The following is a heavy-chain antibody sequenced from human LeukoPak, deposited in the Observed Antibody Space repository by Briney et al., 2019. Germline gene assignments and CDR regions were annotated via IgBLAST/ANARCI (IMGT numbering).Heavy chain of an antibody. CDR3: ARYGFSAVWQGGWHAFDI. CDR1: GYTFTSYY. J-gene: IGHJ3*02. CDR2: INPTTGDT. Sequence: WASVKVSCKVSGYTFTSYYMHWVRQAPGQGLEWMGIINPTTGDTTYAQKFQGRLTMTRDMSTSTVYMELSSLTSEDTAVFYCARYGFSAVWQGGWHAFDIWGQGTVVTVSS. D-gene: IGHD2-15*01. V-gene: IGHV1-46*01.